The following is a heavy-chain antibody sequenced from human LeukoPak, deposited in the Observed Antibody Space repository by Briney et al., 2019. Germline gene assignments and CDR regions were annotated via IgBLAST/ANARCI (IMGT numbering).Heavy chain of an antibody. V-gene: IGHV4-30-2*01. Sequence: TLSLTCAVSGGSISSGGYSWSWIRQPPGKGLEWIGYIYHSGSTYYNPSLKSRVTISVDRSKNQFSLKLSSVTAADTALYYCARDRRASLSYYGLDVWGQGTTVTVSS. CDR2: IYHSGST. J-gene: IGHJ6*02. CDR1: GGSISSGGYS. D-gene: IGHD2/OR15-2a*01. CDR3: ARDRRASLSYYGLDV.